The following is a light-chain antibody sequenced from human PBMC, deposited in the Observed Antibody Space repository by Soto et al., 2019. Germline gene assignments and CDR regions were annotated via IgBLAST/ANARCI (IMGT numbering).Light chain of an antibody. CDR2: DVT. CDR3: SSSTSRYTVI. J-gene: IGLJ2*01. CDR1: SSDIGTYNY. Sequence: QSALTQPASVSASPGQSITISCTGTSSDIGTYNYVSWYQQHPDKVPKLLIYDVTERPSGVSNRFSGSKSGNTASLTISGLQTEDEADYYCSSSTSRYTVIFGGGTELTVL. V-gene: IGLV2-14*03.